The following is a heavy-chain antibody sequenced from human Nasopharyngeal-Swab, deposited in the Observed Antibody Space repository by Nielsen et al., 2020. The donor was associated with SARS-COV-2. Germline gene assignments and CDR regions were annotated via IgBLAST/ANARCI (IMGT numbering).Heavy chain of an antibody. J-gene: IGHJ6*02. CDR2: INPNSGGT. CDR3: ARVGLVGARYYYGMDV. Sequence: ASVKVSCKASGYTFTGYYMHWVRQAPGQGLEWMGWINPNSGGTNYAQKFQGRVTMTRDTSISTAYMELSRLRSDDTAVYYCARVGLVGARYYYGMDVWGQGTTVTVLL. D-gene: IGHD1-26*01. V-gene: IGHV1-2*02. CDR1: GYTFTGYY.